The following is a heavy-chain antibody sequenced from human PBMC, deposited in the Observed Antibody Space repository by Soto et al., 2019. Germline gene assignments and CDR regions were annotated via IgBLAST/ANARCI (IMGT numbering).Heavy chain of an antibody. CDR2: ISSTTNYI. J-gene: IGHJ4*02. CDR3: ARESEDLTSNFDY. CDR1: GFTFTRYS. Sequence: GGSLRLSVAASGFTFTRYSINWVRQAPGKGLGWVSSISSTTNYIYYADSMKGRFTVSRDNAKNSVYLEMNSPSAEDTAVYYCARESEDLTSNFDYWGQGTLVTVSS. V-gene: IGHV3-21*01.